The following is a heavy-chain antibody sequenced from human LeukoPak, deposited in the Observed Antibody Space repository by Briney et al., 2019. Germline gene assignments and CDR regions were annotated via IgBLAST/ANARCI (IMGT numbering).Heavy chain of an antibody. D-gene: IGHD3-9*01. J-gene: IGHJ4*02. Sequence: SETLSLTCTVSGGSISSYYWSWIRQPPGKGLEWIGYIYYSGTTNYNPSLKSRVTISVGTSKNQFSLKLSSVTAADTAVYYCARVSLYYDILTGYSPYYFDYWGQGTLVTVSS. CDR2: IYYSGTT. CDR1: GGSISSYY. CDR3: ARVSLYYDILTGYSPYYFDY. V-gene: IGHV4-59*12.